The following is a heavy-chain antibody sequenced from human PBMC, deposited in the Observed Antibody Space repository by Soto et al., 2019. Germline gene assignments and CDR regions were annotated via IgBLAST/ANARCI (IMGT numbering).Heavy chain of an antibody. D-gene: IGHD1-26*01. J-gene: IGHJ4*02. Sequence: QVQLQESGPGLVKPSQTLSLTCTVSGGSISSGGYYWSWIRQHPGKGLEWIGYIYYSGSTYYNPYIKSRVTISVDTSKNLFSLKLSSVTAADTAVYYCAGIYSGSPGGTLRYWGQGTLVTVSS. V-gene: IGHV4-31*03. CDR1: GGSISSGGYY. CDR3: AGIYSGSPGGTLRY. CDR2: IYYSGST.